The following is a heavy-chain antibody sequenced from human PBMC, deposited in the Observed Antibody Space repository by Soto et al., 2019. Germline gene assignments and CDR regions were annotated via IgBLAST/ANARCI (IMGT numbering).Heavy chain of an antibody. D-gene: IGHD1-26*01. CDR1: GFTFSTFS. Sequence: VNLLESGGGLVQPGGSLRLSCATSGFTFSTFSMHWVRQAPGKGLEWVAHISYDGSEKDYADSVKGRFTISRDNSDNTLFLQMNSLTSEDTGVYYCARGPESGDFWGQGTLVTVPS. CDR3: ARGPESGDF. V-gene: IGHV3-30*04. CDR2: ISYDGSEK. J-gene: IGHJ4*02.